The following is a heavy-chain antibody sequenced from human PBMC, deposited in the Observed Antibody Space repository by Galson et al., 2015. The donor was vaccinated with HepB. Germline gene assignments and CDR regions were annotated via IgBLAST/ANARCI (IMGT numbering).Heavy chain of an antibody. J-gene: IGHJ4*02. Sequence: SLRLSCAASGFTFSSYAMHWVRQAPGKGLEWVAVISYDGSNKYYADSVKGRFTISRDNSKNTLYLQMNSLRAEDTAVYYCARDPYDCSSTSCENYYFDYWGQGTLVTVSS. CDR1: GFTFSSYA. CDR2: ISYDGSNK. CDR3: ARDPYDCSSTSCENYYFDY. V-gene: IGHV3-30-3*01. D-gene: IGHD2-2*01.